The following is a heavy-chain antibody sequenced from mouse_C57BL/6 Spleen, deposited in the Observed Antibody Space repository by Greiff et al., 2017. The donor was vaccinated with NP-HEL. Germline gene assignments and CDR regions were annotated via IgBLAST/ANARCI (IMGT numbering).Heavy chain of an antibody. CDR2: INPSNGGT. CDR1: GYTFTSYW. Sequence: QVQLQQSGTELVKPGASVKLSCKASGYTFTSYWMHWVKQRPGQGLEWIGNINPSNGGTNYNEKFKSKATLTVDKSSSTAYMQLSSLTSEDSAVYYCARGGYYGRGFDDWGKGTTLTVSS. J-gene: IGHJ2*01. D-gene: IGHD1-1*01. CDR3: ARGGYYGRGFDD. V-gene: IGHV1-53*01.